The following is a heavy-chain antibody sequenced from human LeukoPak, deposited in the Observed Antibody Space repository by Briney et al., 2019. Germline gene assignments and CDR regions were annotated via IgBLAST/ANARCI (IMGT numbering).Heavy chain of an antibody. D-gene: IGHD3-10*01. V-gene: IGHV4-39*07. J-gene: IGHJ5*02. CDR3: AGGRSGNWFDP. CDR1: GGSISSSSYY. CDR2: IYYSGST. Sequence: KSSETLSLTCTVSGGSISSSSYYWGWIRQPPGKGLEWIGSIYYSGSTYYNPSLKSRVTISVDTSKNQFSLKLSSVTAADTAVYYCAGGRSGNWFDPWGQGTLVTVSS.